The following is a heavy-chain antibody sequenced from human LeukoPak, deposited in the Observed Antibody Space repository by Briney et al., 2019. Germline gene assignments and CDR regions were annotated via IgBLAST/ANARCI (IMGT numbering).Heavy chain of an antibody. Sequence: GGSLRLSCAASGFTLSSFGMVWVRQAPGKGLEWVTLMWYDGRNKYYADSVKGRFTISRDNSKNTVYLQMNSLRGEDTAVYYCARDTYYYDSSGYEFDYWGQGTLVTVSS. CDR2: MWYDGRNK. D-gene: IGHD3-22*01. CDR3: ARDTYYYDSSGYEFDY. CDR1: GFTLSSFG. J-gene: IGHJ4*02. V-gene: IGHV3-33*01.